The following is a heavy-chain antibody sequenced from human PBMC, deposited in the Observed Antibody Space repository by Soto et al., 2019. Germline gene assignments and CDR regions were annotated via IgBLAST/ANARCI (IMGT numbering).Heavy chain of an antibody. V-gene: IGHV5-10-1*01. Sequence: PGESLKISCKGSGYSFTSYWISWVRQMPGKGLEWMGRIDPSDSYTNYSPSFQGHVTISADKSISTAYLQWSSLKASDTAMYYCARDGSGSYSDPYYYYGMDVWGQGTTVTVS. J-gene: IGHJ6*02. CDR1: GYSFTSYW. D-gene: IGHD3-10*01. CDR2: IDPSDSYT. CDR3: ARDGSGSYSDPYYYYGMDV.